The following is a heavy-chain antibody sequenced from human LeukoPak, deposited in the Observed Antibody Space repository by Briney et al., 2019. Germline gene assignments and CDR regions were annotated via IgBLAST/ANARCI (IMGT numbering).Heavy chain of an antibody. J-gene: IGHJ4*02. CDR2: IRYDGSNR. D-gene: IGHD4-17*01. Sequence: GGSLRLSRAASGFSFITYGIHWVRKAPGKGLEWVAFIRYDGSNRFYADSVRGRFTISRDNSKNTVYLQMNSLRAEDTAVYYCAKDRSMTTVTPFDNWGQGTLVAVSS. CDR1: GFSFITYG. CDR3: AKDRSMTTVTPFDN. V-gene: IGHV3-30*02.